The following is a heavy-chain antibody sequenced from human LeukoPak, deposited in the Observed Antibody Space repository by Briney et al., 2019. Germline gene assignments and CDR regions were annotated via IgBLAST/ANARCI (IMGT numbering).Heavy chain of an antibody. V-gene: IGHV3-23*01. Sequence: GGSLRLSCAASGFTFSSYAMSWVRQAPGKGLEWVSAISGSGGSTYYADSVKGRFTISRDNSKNTLYLQMNSLRAEDTAVYYCAKIHCSGGSCYSPYFDYWGQGTLVTVSS. CDR3: AKIHCSGGSCYSPYFDY. J-gene: IGHJ4*02. CDR1: GFTFSSYA. D-gene: IGHD2-15*01. CDR2: ISGSGGST.